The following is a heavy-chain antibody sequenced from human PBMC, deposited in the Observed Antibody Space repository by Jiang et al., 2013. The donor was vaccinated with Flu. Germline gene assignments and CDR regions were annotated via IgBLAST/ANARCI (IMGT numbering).Heavy chain of an antibody. J-gene: IGHJ6*02. Sequence: SFTNYYITWVRQMPGKGLEWMGRVDPDDXSADYSPSFQGHVTLSADKSINTAYLQWSSLKASDTAMYYCARQETGTTVDYYYYSMDVWGQGTTVTVSS. CDR3: ARQETGTTVDYYYYSMDV. D-gene: IGHD1-1*01. CDR2: VDPDDXSA. V-gene: IGHV5-10-1*01. CDR1: SFTNYY.